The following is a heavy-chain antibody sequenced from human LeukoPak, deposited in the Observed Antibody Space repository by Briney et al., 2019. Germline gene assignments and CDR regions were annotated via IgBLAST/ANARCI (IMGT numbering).Heavy chain of an antibody. Sequence: GGSLRLSCVASVFTTSSSDWMSWVRPAPGKGLEGVANIKQDGSEKYYVDSVKDRFTISRDHAKNSLYLPLNSLRAEDTAVYYCATTGQGGRYYDYWGPGTLVTVSS. J-gene: IGHJ4*02. CDR1: VFTTSSSDW. CDR2: IKQDGSEK. CDR3: ATTGQGGRYYDY. D-gene: IGHD1-14*01. V-gene: IGHV3-7*02.